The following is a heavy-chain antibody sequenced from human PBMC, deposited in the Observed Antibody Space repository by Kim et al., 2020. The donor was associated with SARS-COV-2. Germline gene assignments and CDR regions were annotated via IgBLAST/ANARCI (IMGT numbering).Heavy chain of an antibody. CDR3: ARGSYSIGIDY. CDR2: A. D-gene: IGHD6-25*01. V-gene: IGHV1-69*01. J-gene: IGHJ4*02. Sequence: ANAAPKFQGRVTITAGESTSEAYMELSSLRSEDTAVYYCARGSYSIGIDYWGQGTLVTVSS.